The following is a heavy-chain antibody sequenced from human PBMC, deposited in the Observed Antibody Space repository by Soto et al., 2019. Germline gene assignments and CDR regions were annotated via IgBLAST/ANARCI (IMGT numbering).Heavy chain of an antibody. CDR3: AETVAKVRAADDFDS. D-gene: IGHD4-4*01. CDR1: GYNFTSYG. V-gene: IGHV1-18*04. Sequence: QVQLVQSGAEVKKPGASVKVSCKASGYNFTSYGISWVRQAPGQGLEWMGWISACNGNTNYAQKLQGRVTMTTDTSTSRAYMELRSLRSDDTAVYYCAETVAKVRAADDFDSWGQGTLVTVAS. J-gene: IGHJ4*02. CDR2: ISACNGNT.